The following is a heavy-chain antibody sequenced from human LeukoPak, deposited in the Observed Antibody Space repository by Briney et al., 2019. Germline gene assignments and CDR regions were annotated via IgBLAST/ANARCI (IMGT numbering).Heavy chain of an antibody. CDR3: AVDYSSGWYQESYYFDY. D-gene: IGHD6-19*01. CDR1: GFTFSSYA. V-gene: IGHV3-23*01. CDR2: ISGSCGGST. Sequence: GGSLRLSCAASGFTFSSYAMSWVRQAPGKGLEWVSVISGSCGGSTYYADSVKGRFTISIDDAKETLFLQMNSLTAEDAAVYFCAVDYSSGWYQESYYFDYWGQGTLVTVSS. J-gene: IGHJ4*02.